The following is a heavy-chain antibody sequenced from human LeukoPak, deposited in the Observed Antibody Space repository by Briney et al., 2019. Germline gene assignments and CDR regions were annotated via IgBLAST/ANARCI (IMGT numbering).Heavy chain of an antibody. CDR2: ISYDGNNK. J-gene: IGHJ4*02. V-gene: IGHV3-30-3*01. D-gene: IGHD1-1*01. CDR1: GFTFSTYA. Sequence: PGGSLRLSCAASGFTFSTYAMNWVRQAPGKGLEWVAVISYDGNNKYYADSVKGRFTISRDNSKNTLYLQMNSLRPEDTAVYYCGRDRQLADRFDYWGQGTLVTVSS. CDR3: GRDRQLADRFDY.